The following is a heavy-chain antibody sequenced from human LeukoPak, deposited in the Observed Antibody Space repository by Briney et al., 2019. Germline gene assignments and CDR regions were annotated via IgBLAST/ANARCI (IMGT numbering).Heavy chain of an antibody. Sequence: GRSLRLSCAASGFTFSSYGMHWVRQAPGKGLEWVAVIWYDGSNKYYADSVKGRFTISRDNSKNTLYLQMNSLRAEDTAVYYCSRDLRGRDDCWGQGSLVTVSS. CDR2: IWYDGSNK. CDR3: SRDLRGRDDC. J-gene: IGHJ4*02. V-gene: IGHV3-33*01. D-gene: IGHD5-24*01. CDR1: GFTFSSYG.